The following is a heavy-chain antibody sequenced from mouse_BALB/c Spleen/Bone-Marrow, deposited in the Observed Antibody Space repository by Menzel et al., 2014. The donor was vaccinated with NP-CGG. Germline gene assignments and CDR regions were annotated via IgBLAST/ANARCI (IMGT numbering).Heavy chain of an antibody. CDR3: AKIYYYGYVAY. CDR2: INPASSTI. CDR1: GFDFNRYW. V-gene: IGHV4-1*02. Sequence: EVQLQESGGGLVQPGGSLKLSCAASGFDFNRYWMTWVRQAPGKGLEWIGEINPASSTINYTPSLKDKFIISRDNAKNTLYLQISKVRSEDSALYYCAKIYYYGYVAYWGQGTLVTVSA. D-gene: IGHD1-2*01. J-gene: IGHJ3*01.